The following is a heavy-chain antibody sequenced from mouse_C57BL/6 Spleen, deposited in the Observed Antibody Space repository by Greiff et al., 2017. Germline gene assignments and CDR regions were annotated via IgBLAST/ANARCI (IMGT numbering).Heavy chain of an antibody. V-gene: IGHV1-69*01. CDR2: IDPSGSYT. J-gene: IGHJ2*01. Sequence: QVQLQQPGAELVMPGASVKLSCKASGYTFTSYWMHWVKQRPGQGLEWIGEIDPSGSYTNYNEKFKGKSTMTVDKSSSTAYMQLSSLTSEDSAVYYCARPYYSNFDFGCWGQGTTLTVAS. CDR1: GYTFTSYW. CDR3: ARPYYSNFDFGC. D-gene: IGHD2-5*01.